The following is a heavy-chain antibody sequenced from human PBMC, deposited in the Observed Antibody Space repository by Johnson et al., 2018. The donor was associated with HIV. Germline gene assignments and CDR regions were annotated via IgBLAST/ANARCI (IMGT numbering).Heavy chain of an antibody. CDR3: ARGDLAAAGNGAFDI. Sequence: QVQLVESGGGLVQPGGSLRLSCAASGFTFSSYDMHWVRQATGKGLEWVAVISYDGSNKYYADSVKGRFTISRDNSKNTLYLQMNSLRAEDTAVYYCARGDLAAAGNGAFDIWGQGTMVTVSS. J-gene: IGHJ3*02. CDR2: ISYDGSNK. D-gene: IGHD6-13*01. V-gene: IGHV3-30-3*01. CDR1: GFTFSSYD.